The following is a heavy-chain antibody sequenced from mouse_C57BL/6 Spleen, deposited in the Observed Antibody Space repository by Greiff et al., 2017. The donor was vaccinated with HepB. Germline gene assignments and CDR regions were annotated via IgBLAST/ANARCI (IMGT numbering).Heavy chain of an antibody. J-gene: IGHJ3*01. CDR2: IDPSDSYT. D-gene: IGHD3-2*02. Sequence: QVQLQQSGAELVKPGASVKLSCKASGYTFTSYWMQWVKQRPGQGLEWIGEIDPSDSYTNYNQKFKGKATLTVDTSSSTSYLHLSSLTSEDPAVYYCARTAQALAWFAYWGQGTLVTVSA. V-gene: IGHV1-50*01. CDR1: GYTFTSYW. CDR3: ARTAQALAWFAY.